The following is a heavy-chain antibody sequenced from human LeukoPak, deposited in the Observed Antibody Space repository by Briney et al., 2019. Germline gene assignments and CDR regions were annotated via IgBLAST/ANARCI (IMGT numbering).Heavy chain of an antibody. Sequence: GGSLRLSCAASGLTLSGYWMHWVRQAPGMGLVWVSRINGDASSTSYADSVKGRFTISRDNAKSTLYLQMNRLRVEDTAVYYCARARGNTYGYFEYWGQGTLVTVSS. V-gene: IGHV3-74*01. J-gene: IGHJ4*02. CDR3: ARARGNTYGYFEY. CDR1: GLTLSGYW. D-gene: IGHD5-18*01. CDR2: INGDASST.